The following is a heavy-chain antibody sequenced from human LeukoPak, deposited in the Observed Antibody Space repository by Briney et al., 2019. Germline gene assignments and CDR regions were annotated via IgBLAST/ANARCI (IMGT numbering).Heavy chain of an antibody. CDR3: AKSGNNRFDY. Sequence: GGSLRLSCAASGFTFDDYGMSWVRQAPGKGLEWVSNISGSGVSGGNTYYADSVKGRFTISRDNSKNTLYLQMNSLRTEDTAVYYCAKSGNNRFDYWGQRTLVTVSS. V-gene: IGHV3-23*01. CDR2: ISGSGVSGGNT. J-gene: IGHJ4*02. D-gene: IGHD4-23*01. CDR1: GFTFDDYG.